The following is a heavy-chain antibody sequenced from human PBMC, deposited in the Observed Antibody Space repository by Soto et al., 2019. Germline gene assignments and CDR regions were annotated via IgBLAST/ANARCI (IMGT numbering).Heavy chain of an antibody. J-gene: IGHJ6*02. CDR1: GLTFSDYY. V-gene: IGHV3-11*05. CDR3: ARELDGIDV. CDR2: ITSSGSYT. Sequence: QVQLVESGGGLVKPGGSLRLSCAASGLTFSDYYMSWIRQAPGKGLEWGSYITSSGSYTKYAGSVQGRFTISRDNTQNSLFLQMNSLRAEDTAVYYCARELDGIDVWGQGTTVTVSS.